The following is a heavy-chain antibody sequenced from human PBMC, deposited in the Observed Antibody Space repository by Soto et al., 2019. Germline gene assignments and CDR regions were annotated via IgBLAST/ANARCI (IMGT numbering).Heavy chain of an antibody. CDR2: ISSSSSTI. CDR3: ARGLYYYDSSGYWGY. D-gene: IGHD3-22*01. V-gene: IGHV3-48*02. CDR1: GFTFSSYS. Sequence: EVQLVESGGGLVQPGGSLRLSCAASGFTFSSYSMNWVRQAPGKGLEWVSYISSSSSTIYYADSVKCRFTISRDNAKNSLYLQMNSLRDEDTAVYYCARGLYYYDSSGYWGYWGQGTLVTVSS. J-gene: IGHJ4*02.